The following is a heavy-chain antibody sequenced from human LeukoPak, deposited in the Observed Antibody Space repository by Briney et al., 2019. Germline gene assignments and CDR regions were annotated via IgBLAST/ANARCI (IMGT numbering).Heavy chain of an antibody. Sequence: GGSLRLSCAASGFTFSSYAMSWVRQAPGKGLEWVSAISGSGGSTYYADSVKGRFTISRDNSKNTLYLQMNSLRAEDTAVYYCSKEDITMVRGVPHAFDIWGQGTMVTVSS. CDR3: SKEDITMVRGVPHAFDI. CDR1: GFTFSSYA. D-gene: IGHD3-10*01. J-gene: IGHJ3*02. CDR2: ISGSGGST. V-gene: IGHV3-23*01.